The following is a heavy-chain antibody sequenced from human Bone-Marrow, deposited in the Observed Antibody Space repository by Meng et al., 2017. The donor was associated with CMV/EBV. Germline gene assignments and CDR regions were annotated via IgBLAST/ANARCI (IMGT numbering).Heavy chain of an antibody. Sequence: SETLSLTCAVYGGSFSGYYWSWIRQPPGKGLEWIGEINHSGSTNYNPSLKSRVTISVDTSKNQFSLKLSSVTAADTAVYYCATLGIGGAATPFEYWGQGTLVTVSS. CDR1: GGSFSGYY. CDR3: ATLGIGGAATPFEY. D-gene: IGHD7-27*01. V-gene: IGHV4-34*01. J-gene: IGHJ4*02. CDR2: INHSGST.